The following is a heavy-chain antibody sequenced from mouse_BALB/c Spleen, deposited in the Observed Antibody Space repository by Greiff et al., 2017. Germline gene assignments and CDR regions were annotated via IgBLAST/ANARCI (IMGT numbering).Heavy chain of an antibody. CDR2: INPYNDGT. CDR1: GYTFTSYV. V-gene: IGHV1-14*01. CDR3: ARRRYGNYGSYWYFDV. Sequence: VQLKESGPELVKPGASVKMSCKASGYTFTSYVMHWVKQKPGQGLEWIGYINPYNDGTKYNEKFKGKATLTSDKSSSTAYMELSSLTSEDSAVYYCARRRYGNYGSYWYFDVWGAGTTVTVSS. D-gene: IGHD2-10*02. J-gene: IGHJ1*01.